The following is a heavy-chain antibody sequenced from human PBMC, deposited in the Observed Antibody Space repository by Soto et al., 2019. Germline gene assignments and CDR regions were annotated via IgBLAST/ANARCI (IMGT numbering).Heavy chain of an antibody. CDR3: ARARTGDFDY. V-gene: IGHV1-46*01. CDR1: GYTFTSYY. D-gene: IGHD7-27*01. J-gene: IGHJ4*02. CDR2: INPSAGST. Sequence: ASVKVSCKASGYTFTSYYMHWVRQAPGQGLEWMGIINPSAGSTNYAQKFQGRVTMTRDTSTSTVYMELSSLRSEDTALYYCARARTGDFDYWGQGALVTVSS.